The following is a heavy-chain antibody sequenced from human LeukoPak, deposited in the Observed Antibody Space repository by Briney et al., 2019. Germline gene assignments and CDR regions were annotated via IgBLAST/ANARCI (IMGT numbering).Heavy chain of an antibody. CDR1: GFTFSSYA. CDR2: ISYDGSNK. D-gene: IGHD3-3*01. V-gene: IGHV3-30-3*01. J-gene: IGHJ4*02. CDR3: ARDPLRITIFGVDDGARSFDY. Sequence: TGGSLRLSCAASGFTFSSYAMHWVRQAPGKGLEWVAVISYDGSNKYYADSVKGRFTISRDNSKNTLYLQMNSLRAEDTAVYYCARDPLRITIFGVDDGARSFDYWGQGTLVTVSS.